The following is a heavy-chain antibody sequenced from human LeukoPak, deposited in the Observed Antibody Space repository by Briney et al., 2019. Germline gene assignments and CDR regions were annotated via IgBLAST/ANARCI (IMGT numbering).Heavy chain of an antibody. CDR2: IKQDGSEK. Sequence: GGSLRLSCGASEFSLRSYSMDWVRQAPGKGLEWVANIKQDGSEKYYVDSVKGRFTISRDNAKNSLYLQMNSLRAEDTAVYYCARYGSSWSPYYFDYWGQGTLVTVSS. D-gene: IGHD6-13*01. V-gene: IGHV3-7*01. CDR3: ARYGSSWSPYYFDY. CDR1: EFSLRSYS. J-gene: IGHJ4*02.